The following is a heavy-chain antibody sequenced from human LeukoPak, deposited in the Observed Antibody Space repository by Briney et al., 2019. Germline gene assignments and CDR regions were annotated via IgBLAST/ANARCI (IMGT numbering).Heavy chain of an antibody. CDR1: GFIVSSNY. CDR2: IHVNGDT. V-gene: IGHV3-66*01. D-gene: IGHD3-22*01. CDR3: ARDSHYYDSRGYYGKRNDAFDT. J-gene: IGHJ3*02. Sequence: PGGSLRLSRVASGFIVSSNYMSWVRQGPGKGLDWVSVIHVNGDTYYADSVKGRFTISRDYSKNTLYLQMNRLRAEDTAVYYCARDSHYYDSRGYYGKRNDAFDTWGQGTMVTVSS.